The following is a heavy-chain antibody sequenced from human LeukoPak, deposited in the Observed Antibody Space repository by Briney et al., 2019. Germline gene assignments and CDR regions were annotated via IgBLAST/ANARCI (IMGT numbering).Heavy chain of an antibody. CDR3: ARHSGSTGLDY. CDR1: GYSISSGYY. J-gene: IGHJ4*02. CDR2: IYHNGGT. Sequence: PSETLSLTCGVSGYSISSGYYWGWIRQPPGKGLEWIGTIYHNGGTFYNSSLKSRVTVSVDTPKNQFSLKENSVTAADTAVYYCARHSGSTGLDYWGQGTLVTVSS. V-gene: IGHV4-38-2*01. D-gene: IGHD1-26*01.